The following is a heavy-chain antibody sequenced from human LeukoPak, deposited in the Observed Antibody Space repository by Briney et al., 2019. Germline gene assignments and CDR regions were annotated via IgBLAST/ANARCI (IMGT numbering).Heavy chain of an antibody. D-gene: IGHD3-10*01. CDR2: IYHSGST. J-gene: IGHJ4*02. CDR1: GYSISSGYS. Sequence: SETLSLTCAVSGYSISSGYSWGWIRPPPGKGLEWIGNIYHSGSTYYNPSLKSRVTISVDTSKDQFSLKLSSVTAADTAVYYCARTNYYGSGNYAKFDYWGQGTLVTVSS. V-gene: IGHV4-38-2*01. CDR3: ARTNYYGSGNYAKFDY.